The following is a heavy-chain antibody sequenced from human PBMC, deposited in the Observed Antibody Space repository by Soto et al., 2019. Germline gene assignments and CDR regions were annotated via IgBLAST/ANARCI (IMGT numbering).Heavy chain of an antibody. V-gene: IGHV6-1*01. J-gene: IGHJ6*02. D-gene: IGHD6-19*01. Sequence: PSQTLSLTCVISGDSVSSNSAAWNWIRQSPSRGLEWLGRTYYRSKWYNDYAVSVKSRITINPDTSKNQFSLQLNSVTPEDTAVYYCARSKGAGTSESFYYYYYGMDVWGQGTTVTVSS. CDR3: ARSKGAGTSESFYYYYYGMDV. CDR1: GDSVSSNSAA. CDR2: TYYRSKWYN.